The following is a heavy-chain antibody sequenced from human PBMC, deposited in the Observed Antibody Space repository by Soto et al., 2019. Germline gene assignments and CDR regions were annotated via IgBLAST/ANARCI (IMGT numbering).Heavy chain of an antibody. J-gene: IGHJ4*02. Sequence: EVQLLESGGGLVRPGGSLRLSCAASGFTFSSYAMTWVRQAPGKGLEWVSGVSGTGGSAYYADSVKGRFTISRDRSTAALYLPMNSLRAEETAVYYCARGSAYSDYDFEYWGQGTLVTVSS. CDR3: ARGSAYSDYDFEY. V-gene: IGHV3-23*01. CDR1: GFTFSSYA. D-gene: IGHD4-17*01. CDR2: VSGTGGSA.